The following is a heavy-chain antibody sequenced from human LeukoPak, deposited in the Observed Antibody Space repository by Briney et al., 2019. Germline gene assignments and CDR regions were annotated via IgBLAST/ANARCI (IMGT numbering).Heavy chain of an antibody. J-gene: IGHJ4*02. CDR2: ISSSGTTV. CDR3: ATDFDY. V-gene: IGHV3-48*03. Sequence: PGGSLRLSCAASGFTFSTFELNWVRQAPGKGLEWVSYISSSGTTVYYADSVKGRFTISRDNARSALYLQMNSLRAEDTAVYYCATDFDYWGQGTLVTVSS. CDR1: GFTFSTFE.